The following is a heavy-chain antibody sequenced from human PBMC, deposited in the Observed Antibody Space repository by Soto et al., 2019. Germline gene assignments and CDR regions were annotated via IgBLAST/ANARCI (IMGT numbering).Heavy chain of an antibody. J-gene: IGHJ4*02. V-gene: IGHV4-34*01. CDR2: INHSGST. CDR1: GGSFSGYY. Sequence: QVQLQQWGAGLLKPSETLSLTCAVYGGSFSGYYWSWIRQPPGKGLEWIGEINHSGSTNYNPSLKSRVIISVDTSKTQCSLRLSSVTAADTAVYYCARGGGCSGGSCYSIDYWGQGGLVTISS. D-gene: IGHD2-15*01. CDR3: ARGGGCSGGSCYSIDY.